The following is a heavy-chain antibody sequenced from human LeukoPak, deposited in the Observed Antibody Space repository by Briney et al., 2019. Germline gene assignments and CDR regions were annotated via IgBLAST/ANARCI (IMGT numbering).Heavy chain of an antibody. Sequence: GGSLRLSCAASGFTVSSNYMSWVRQAPGKGLEWVSVIYSDGGTYYADSVKGRFTISRDNSKNTLFFQMNSLRAEDTAVYYCARGPGYYFGSGSFYPLDYWGQGTLVTVSS. J-gene: IGHJ4*02. D-gene: IGHD3-10*01. CDR1: GFTVSSNY. CDR3: ARGPGYYFGSGSFYPLDY. CDR2: IYSDGGT. V-gene: IGHV3-53*01.